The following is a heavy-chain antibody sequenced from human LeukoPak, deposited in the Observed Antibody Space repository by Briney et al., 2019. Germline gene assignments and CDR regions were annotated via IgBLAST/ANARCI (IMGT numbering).Heavy chain of an antibody. Sequence: SETLSLTCSVSGGAISTGAYYWGWIRQPPGKGLEWIGSIYYSGTTYYNPSLKDRVTISVDTSKNQFSLKLSSVTAADTAVYYCARRYRILSSGWYRTFSGLDYWGQGTLVPVSS. CDR3: ARRYRILSSGWYRTFSGLDY. D-gene: IGHD6-19*01. V-gene: IGHV4-39*01. CDR1: GGAISTGAYY. CDR2: IYYSGTT. J-gene: IGHJ4*02.